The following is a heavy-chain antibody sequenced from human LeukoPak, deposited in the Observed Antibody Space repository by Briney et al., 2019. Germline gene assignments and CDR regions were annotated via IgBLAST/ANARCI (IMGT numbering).Heavy chain of an antibody. V-gene: IGHV3-48*02. D-gene: IGHD2-15*01. CDR3: AREDPLYCRGRSCYFDELDY. CDR2: ISSSSSTI. Sequence: GGSLRLSCAASGFTFSSYSMNWVRQAPGKGLEWVAYISSSSSTIYYADSVKGRFTISRDNAKNSLYLQMNSLRDEDTAVYYCAREDPLYCRGRSCYFDELDYWGQGTLVTVSS. J-gene: IGHJ4*02. CDR1: GFTFSSYS.